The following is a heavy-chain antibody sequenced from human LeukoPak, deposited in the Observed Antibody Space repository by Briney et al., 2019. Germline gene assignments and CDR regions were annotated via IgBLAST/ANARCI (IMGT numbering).Heavy chain of an antibody. V-gene: IGHV4-59*01. CDR1: GCSISSYY. D-gene: IGHD5-12*01. CDR2: ICYSGSN. CDR3: ATVAGYDYVGRRANYYMDV. J-gene: IGHJ6*03. Sequence: SETLSLTCTASGCSISSYYWSWIRQPPGKGLEWIGYICYSGSNNYNPSLKSRVTISVDTSKTLFSLKLSSVTAADTALYYCATVAGYDYVGRRANYYMDVWGKGTTVTVSS.